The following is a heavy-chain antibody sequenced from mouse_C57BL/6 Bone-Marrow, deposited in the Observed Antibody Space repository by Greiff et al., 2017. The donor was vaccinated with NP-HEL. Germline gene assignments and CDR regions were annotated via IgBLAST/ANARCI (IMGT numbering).Heavy chain of an antibody. Sequence: VQLQQPGAELVKPGASVKMSCKASGYTFTSYWITWVKQRPGQGLEWIGDIYPGSGSTNYNEKFKSKATLTVDTSSSTAYMQLSSLTSEDSAVYYCARSGIYYGNYYFDYWGQGTTLTVSS. CDR2: IYPGSGST. J-gene: IGHJ2*01. V-gene: IGHV1-55*01. CDR1: GYTFTSYW. D-gene: IGHD2-1*01. CDR3: ARSGIYYGNYYFDY.